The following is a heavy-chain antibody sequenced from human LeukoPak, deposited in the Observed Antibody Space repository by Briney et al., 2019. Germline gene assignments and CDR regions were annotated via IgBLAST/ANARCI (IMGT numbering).Heavy chain of an antibody. CDR3: ARPPRLGRNPYYFDY. V-gene: IGHV1-2*02. CDR2: INPNSGGT. CDR1: GYTFTSYY. J-gene: IGHJ4*02. D-gene: IGHD1-26*01. Sequence: ASVKVSCKASGYTFTSYYIHWVRQAPGQGLEWLGWINPNSGGTNYAQKFQGRVTMTRDTSISPAYMELSSLNYDDTAMYYCARPPRLGRNPYYFDYWGQGTLVTVSS.